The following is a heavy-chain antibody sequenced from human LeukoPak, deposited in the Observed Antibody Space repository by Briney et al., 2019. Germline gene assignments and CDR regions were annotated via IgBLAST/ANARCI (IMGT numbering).Heavy chain of an antibody. Sequence: SQTLSLTCAISGDSVSSNSATWNWLRQSPSRGLEGLGSTYYRSKWYNDYAVSVKSRISIDPDTSKNQLFLQVNSVTPGDTAVYYCTAGHNFDYWGQGTLVTVSS. V-gene: IGHV6-1*01. D-gene: IGHD6-19*01. CDR3: TAGHNFDY. CDR2: TYYRSKWYN. J-gene: IGHJ4*02. CDR1: GDSVSSNSAT.